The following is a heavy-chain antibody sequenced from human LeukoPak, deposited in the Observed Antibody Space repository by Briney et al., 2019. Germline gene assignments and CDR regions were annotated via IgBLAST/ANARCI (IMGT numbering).Heavy chain of an antibody. J-gene: IGHJ4*02. CDR1: GFTFSSYA. V-gene: IGHV3-23*01. Sequence: GGSLRLSCAASGFTFSSYAMTWVRQAPGKGLEWVSSISGGGDTTYYADSVRGRFTISRDSSKNTLSVQMNNLRAEDTAVYYCSKQRSEVVVAATNYWGQGTLVTVSS. CDR3: SKQRSEVVVAATNY. CDR2: ISGGGDTT. D-gene: IGHD2-15*01.